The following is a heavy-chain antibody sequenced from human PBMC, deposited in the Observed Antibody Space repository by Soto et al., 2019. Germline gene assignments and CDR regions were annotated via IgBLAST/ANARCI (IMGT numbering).Heavy chain of an antibody. Sequence: NPSETLSLTCAVYGGSFSGYYWSWIRQPPGKGLEWIGEINHSGSTNYNPSLKSRVTISVDTSKNQFSLKLSSVTAADTAVYYCARQVYDFWSGLRSNWFDPWGQGTLVTVSS. V-gene: IGHV4-34*01. CDR3: ARQVYDFWSGLRSNWFDP. J-gene: IGHJ5*02. CDR2: INHSGST. CDR1: GGSFSGYY. D-gene: IGHD3-3*01.